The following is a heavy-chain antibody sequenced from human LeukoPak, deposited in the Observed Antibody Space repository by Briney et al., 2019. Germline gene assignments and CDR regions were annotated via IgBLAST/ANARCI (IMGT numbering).Heavy chain of an antibody. CDR1: GGSINSYY. J-gene: IGHJ4*02. Sequence: PSETLSLTCTVSGGSINSYYWSWIRQPLGRGLEWIGDIYYSGSTIYNPSLKSRVTISVDTSKNQFSLNLRSVTAADTAVYYCARIDYATFDCWGPGTLVTVSS. V-gene: IGHV4-59*01. D-gene: IGHD3-16*01. CDR3: ARIDYATFDC. CDR2: IYYSGST.